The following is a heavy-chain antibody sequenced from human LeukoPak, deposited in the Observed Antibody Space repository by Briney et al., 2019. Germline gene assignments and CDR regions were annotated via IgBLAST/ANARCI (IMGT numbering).Heavy chain of an antibody. D-gene: IGHD5-18*01. Sequence: PSQTLSLTCTVSGGSISNGSYYWRWIRQPAGKGLEWIGRIYTSGSTNYNPSLKSRVTISVDTSKNQFSLKLSSVTAADTAVYYCARQGYSYGSSPYYFDYWGQGTLVTVSS. CDR1: GGSISNGSYY. CDR3: ARQGYSYGSSPYYFDY. J-gene: IGHJ4*02. CDR2: IYTSGST. V-gene: IGHV4-61*02.